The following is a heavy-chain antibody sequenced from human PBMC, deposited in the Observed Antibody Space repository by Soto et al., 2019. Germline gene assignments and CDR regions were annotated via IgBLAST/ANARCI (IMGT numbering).Heavy chain of an antibody. Sequence: SETLSLTCAVYGGSFSGYYWSWIRQPPGKGLEWIGEINHSGSTNYNPSLKSRVTISVDTSKNQFSLKLSSVTAADTAVYYCARAVSGYCSGGSCWNYYYYYGMDVWGQGTTVTVSS. V-gene: IGHV4-34*01. J-gene: IGHJ6*02. CDR3: ARAVSGYCSGGSCWNYYYYYGMDV. D-gene: IGHD2-15*01. CDR2: INHSGST. CDR1: GGSFSGYY.